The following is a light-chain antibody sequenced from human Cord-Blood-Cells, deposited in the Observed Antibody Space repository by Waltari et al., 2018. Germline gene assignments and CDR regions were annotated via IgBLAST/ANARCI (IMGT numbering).Light chain of an antibody. CDR2: WAS. V-gene: IGKV4-1*01. J-gene: IGKJ1*01. Sequence: DIVMTQSPDSLAVSLGERATINCKSSQSVLYSSNNKNYLAWYQQKPGHPPKLLIYWASTRESGVPDRVSGSGSGTDFTLTISSLQAEDVAVYYCQQYYSTPPWTFGQGTKVEIK. CDR1: QSVLYSSNNKNY. CDR3: QQYYSTPPWT.